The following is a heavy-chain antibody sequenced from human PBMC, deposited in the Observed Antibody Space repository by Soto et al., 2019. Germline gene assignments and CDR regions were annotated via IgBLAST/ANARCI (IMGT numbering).Heavy chain of an antibody. Sequence: ASVKVSCKASGYTFTSYGISWVRQAPGQGLEWMGWISGYNGNTNYAQKLQGRITMTTDTSTSTAYTELRSLRSDDTAVYYCARASIGITIFGVVSQRRNYYYGMDVWGQGTTVTVSS. CDR3: ARASIGITIFGVVSQRRNYYYGMDV. CDR2: ISGYNGNT. D-gene: IGHD3-3*01. CDR1: GYTFTSYG. J-gene: IGHJ6*02. V-gene: IGHV1-18*04.